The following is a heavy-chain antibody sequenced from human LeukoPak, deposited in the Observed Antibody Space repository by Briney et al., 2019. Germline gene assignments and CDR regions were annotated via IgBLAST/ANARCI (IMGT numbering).Heavy chain of an antibody. V-gene: IGHV3-23*01. J-gene: IGHJ4*02. Sequence: GGSLRPSFEAPGFTFSTYAMSWVRQPPGKGLEWVSAISGSGGSTYYADSVKGRFTISRDNSKNTLYLQMNSLRAEDTAVYYCAKDTSDESNPIFDYWGQGTLVTVSS. CDR1: GFTFSTYA. CDR3: AKDTSDESNPIFDY. CDR2: ISGSGGST. D-gene: IGHD1-26*01.